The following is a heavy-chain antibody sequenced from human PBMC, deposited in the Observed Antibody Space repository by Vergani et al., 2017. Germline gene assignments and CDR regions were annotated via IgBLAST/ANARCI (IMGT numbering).Heavy chain of an antibody. D-gene: IGHD5-18*01. Sequence: QVQLVQSGAEVKKPGASVKVSCKASGYTFTSYGISWVRQAPGQGLEWMGWISAYNGNTNYAQKLQGRVTMTTDTATSTAYMERRSLRSDDTAVYYCAGTANPGYSYGYYDGMDVWGQGTTVTVSS. V-gene: IGHV1-18*01. J-gene: IGHJ6*02. CDR2: ISAYNGNT. CDR3: AGTANPGYSYGYYDGMDV. CDR1: GYTFTSYG.